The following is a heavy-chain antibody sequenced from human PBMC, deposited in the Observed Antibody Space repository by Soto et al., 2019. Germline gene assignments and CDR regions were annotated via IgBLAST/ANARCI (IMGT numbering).Heavy chain of an antibody. CDR2: IWYDGSNK. CDR1: GFTFSSYG. D-gene: IGHD2-15*01. V-gene: IGHV3-33*01. J-gene: IGHJ4*02. CDR3: ARDGPVVVAASGYFDY. Sequence: GGSLRLSCAASGFTFSSYGMHWVRQAPGKGLEWVAVIWYDGSNKYYADSVKGRFTISRDNSKNTLYLQMNSLRAEDTAVYYCARDGPVVVAASGYFDYWGQGTLVTVSS.